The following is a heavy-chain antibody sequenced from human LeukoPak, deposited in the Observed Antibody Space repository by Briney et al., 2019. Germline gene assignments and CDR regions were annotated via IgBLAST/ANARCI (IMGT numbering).Heavy chain of an antibody. J-gene: IGHJ5*02. CDR1: GFTFSSYA. CDR3: AKDFKGYCSGGSCVGP. CDR2: ISGSGGST. D-gene: IGHD2-15*01. Sequence: GGSLRLSCAASGFTFSSYAMSWVRQAPGKGLEWVSAISGSGGSTNYADSVKGRFTISRDNSKNTLYLQMNSLRAEDTAVYYCAKDFKGYCSGGSCVGPWGQGTLVTVSS. V-gene: IGHV3-23*01.